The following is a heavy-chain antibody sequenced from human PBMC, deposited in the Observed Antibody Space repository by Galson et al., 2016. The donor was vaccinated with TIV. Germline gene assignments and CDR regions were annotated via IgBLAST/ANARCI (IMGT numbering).Heavy chain of an antibody. V-gene: IGHV1-8*01. J-gene: IGHJ5*02. D-gene: IGHD3-9*01. CDR3: ARKRYFDGLFDP. Sequence: SVKVSCKASGYSFITDDINWVRQATGQGLEWMGRVNPMSGDTVYAQKVHGRVTMTRNMSISTAYMDLSSLTFDDTAVYYCARKRYFDGLFDPWGQGTLVAVSS. CDR1: GYSFITDD. CDR2: VNPMSGDT.